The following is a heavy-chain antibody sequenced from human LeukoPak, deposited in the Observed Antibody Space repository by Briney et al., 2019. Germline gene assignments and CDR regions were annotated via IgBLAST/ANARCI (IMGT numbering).Heavy chain of an antibody. J-gene: IGHJ4*02. Sequence: GGSLRLSCAASGFTFSNYGMHWVRQAPGKGLEWVAFIRYDGSNKYYGDSVKGRFTISRDNSKNTLYLQMNSLRTEDTAMYYCAKVERYFYDSSGSNFDYWGQGTLVTVSS. D-gene: IGHD3-22*01. V-gene: IGHV3-30*02. CDR2: IRYDGSNK. CDR1: GFTFSNYG. CDR3: AKVERYFYDSSGSNFDY.